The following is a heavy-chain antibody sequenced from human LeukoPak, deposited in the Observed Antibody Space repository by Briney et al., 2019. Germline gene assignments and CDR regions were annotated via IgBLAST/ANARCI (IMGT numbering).Heavy chain of an antibody. V-gene: IGHV3-7*01. CDR3: ARGADGVSSNSRGWYDP. J-gene: IGHJ5*02. CDR2: IKQDGSEK. Sequence: GGSLRLSCAASGFTFSSYWMSWVRQAPGKGLEWVANIKQDGSEKYYVDSVKGRFTISRDNAKNSLYLQMNSLRAEDTAVYSCARGADGVSSNSRGWYDPWGQGTLVTVSS. D-gene: IGHD2-15*01. CDR1: GFTFSSYW.